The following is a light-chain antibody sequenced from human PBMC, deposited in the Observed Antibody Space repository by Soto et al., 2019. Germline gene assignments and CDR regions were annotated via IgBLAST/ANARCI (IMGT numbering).Light chain of an antibody. CDR2: EVG. V-gene: IGLV2-14*01. CDR3: SSYTARGTRV. J-gene: IGLJ1*01. CDR1: SIDVGAYNY. Sequence: QSALTQFASVSGSPGQSITISCTGTSIDVGAYNYVSWYQQHPDKAPKLLIYEVGNRPSGVSFRFSGSKSGNTASLTISGLQAEDEADYYCSSYTARGTRVFGTGTKVIVL.